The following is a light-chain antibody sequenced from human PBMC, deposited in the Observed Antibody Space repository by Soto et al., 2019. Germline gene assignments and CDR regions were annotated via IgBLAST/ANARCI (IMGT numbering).Light chain of an antibody. CDR1: QSVSSN. CDR3: QQHNNWPYT. CDR2: GAS. Sequence: EIVMTQSPSTLSVSPGERATLSCRASQSVSSNLAWYQQKPGQAPRLLIYGASTRATGIPARFSGSGSGTEFTLTISSLQSEDFAAYYCQQHNNWPYTFGQGNKLEIK. V-gene: IGKV3-15*01. J-gene: IGKJ2*01.